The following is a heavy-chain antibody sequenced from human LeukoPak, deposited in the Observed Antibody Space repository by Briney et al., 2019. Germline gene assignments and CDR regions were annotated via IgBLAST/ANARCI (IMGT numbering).Heavy chain of an antibody. V-gene: IGHV3-23*01. J-gene: IGHJ4*02. CDR3: AKATGYLL. Sequence: GTLRLSCEASGFTFSTYGMSWVRQAPGKGLEWVSTISNSDYSTYYADSVKGRFTISRANSENTLYLQMNNLRAEDTAVYYCAKATGYLLWGQGTLVTVSS. D-gene: IGHD1-14*01. CDR1: GFTFSTYG. CDR2: ISNSDYST.